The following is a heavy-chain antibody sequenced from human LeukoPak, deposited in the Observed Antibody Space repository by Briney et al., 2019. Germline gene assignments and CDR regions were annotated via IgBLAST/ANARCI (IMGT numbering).Heavy chain of an antibody. J-gene: IGHJ4*02. CDR2: IYTSGST. CDR1: GGSISSGSYY. CDR3: ARALTGEMFDY. V-gene: IGHV4-61*02. D-gene: IGHD7-27*01. Sequence: SQTLSLTCSVSGGSISSGSYYWSWIRQPAGKGLEWIGRIYTSGSTNYNPSLKSRVTISVDTSKSQFSLKLSSVTAADTAVYYCARALTGEMFDYWGQGTLVTVSS.